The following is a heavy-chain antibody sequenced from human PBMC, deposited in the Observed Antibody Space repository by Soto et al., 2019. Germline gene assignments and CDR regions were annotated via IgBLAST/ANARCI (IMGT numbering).Heavy chain of an antibody. Sequence: GGSLRLSCAASGFNFNDYYMSWIRQAPGKGLEWISYISSSSTFTNYADSVKGRFTISRDNAQNSLYLQLNSLRAEDTAVYYCARGGSQLRRYGIDDWGQGILVTVSS. CDR1: GFNFNDYY. CDR3: ARGGSQLRRYGIDD. D-gene: IGHD1-26*01. J-gene: IGHJ4*02. V-gene: IGHV3-11*06. CDR2: ISSSSTFT.